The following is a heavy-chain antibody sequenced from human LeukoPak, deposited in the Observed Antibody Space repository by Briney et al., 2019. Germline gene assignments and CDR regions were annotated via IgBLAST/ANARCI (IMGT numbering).Heavy chain of an antibody. J-gene: IGHJ4*02. CDR1: GFTFSAYA. V-gene: IGHV3-23*01. CDR2: VSGGGGTT. CDR3: AKDMGYCSSATCYGLDY. D-gene: IGHD2-2*01. Sequence: GGSLRLSCTASGFTFSAYAMSWVRQAPGKGLEWVSTVSGGGGTTYYADSVKGRFTISRDNSKNTLFLQMNSLRAEDTAIYYCAKDMGYCSSATCYGLDYWGQGTLVTVSS.